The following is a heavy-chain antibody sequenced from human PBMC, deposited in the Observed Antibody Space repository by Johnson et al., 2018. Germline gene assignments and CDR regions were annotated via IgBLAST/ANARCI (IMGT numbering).Heavy chain of an antibody. CDR2: IWYDGSNK. CDR1: GFTFSSYG. J-gene: IGHJ6*02. V-gene: IGHV3-33*01. CDR3: ARGDGYCSGGSCKYYYYGMDV. D-gene: IGHD2-15*01. Sequence: VQLVESGGGVVQPGRSLRLSCAASGFTFSSYGMHWVRQAPGKGLEWVAVIWYDGSNKYYADSVKGRFTISRDNSKNTLYLQMNSLGAEDTAVYYCARGDGYCSGGSCKYYYYGMDVWGQGTTVTVSS.